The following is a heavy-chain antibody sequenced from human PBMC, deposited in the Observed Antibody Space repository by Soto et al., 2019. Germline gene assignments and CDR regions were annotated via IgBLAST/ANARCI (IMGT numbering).Heavy chain of an antibody. V-gene: IGHV3-15*07. CDR3: TSAGQYCTSTTCKAY. CDR2: IKSKNDGGTT. Sequence: GGSLRLSCAASGFGFTNSWMNWVRQAPGKGLEWVGRIKSKNDGGTTDYAAPVQGRFTISRDDSKTTIYLHMNSLKTEDTAVYYCTSAGQYCTSTTCKAYWGQGTPVTVSS. D-gene: IGHD2-2*01. J-gene: IGHJ4*02. CDR1: GFGFTNSW.